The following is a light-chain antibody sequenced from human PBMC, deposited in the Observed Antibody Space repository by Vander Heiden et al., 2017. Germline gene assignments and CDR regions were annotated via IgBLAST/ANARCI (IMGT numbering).Light chain of an antibody. Sequence: QSALTQPASVSGSPVQSLTLPCPCPRLDVGRYNYVSCYQHLPGKAPKLMIYDVSNRPSGVSNRFSGSKSGNTASLTISGLQAEDEADYYCTSYITSNTNWVFGGGTRLTVL. J-gene: IGLJ3*02. V-gene: IGLV2-14*03. CDR3: TSYITSNTNWV. CDR2: DVS. CDR1: RLDVGRYNY.